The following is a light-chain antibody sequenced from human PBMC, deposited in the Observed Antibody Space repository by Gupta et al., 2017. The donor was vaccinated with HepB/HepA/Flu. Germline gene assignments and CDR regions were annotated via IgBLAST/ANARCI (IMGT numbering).Light chain of an antibody. CDR2: SAS. V-gene: IGKV1-39*01. CDR3: QQGFTTPWT. Sequence: DIHMTQSPSSLSASVGDRVTITCRASQNILSYLNWYQQKPGKAPKVLILSASHLQSGVPLRCSGSGSGTEFSLTINSLHPEDFAAYYCQQGFTTPWTFGQGTKVEI. CDR1: QNILSY. J-gene: IGKJ1*01.